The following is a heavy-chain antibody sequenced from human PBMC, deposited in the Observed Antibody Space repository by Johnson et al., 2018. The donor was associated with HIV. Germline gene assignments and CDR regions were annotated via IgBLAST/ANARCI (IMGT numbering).Heavy chain of an antibody. Sequence: QVQLVESGGGVVQPGRSLRLSCAASGFTFSSYAMHWVHQAPGKGLEWVSVTYSGGSTYYADSVRGRFTISRDNSKNTLSLQMNSLRAEDTAVYYCARAGGAVRVNGFDMWGQGTMVTVSS. V-gene: IGHV3-NL1*01. CDR2: TYSGGST. CDR1: GFTFSSYA. J-gene: IGHJ3*02. D-gene: IGHD6-19*01. CDR3: ARAGGAVRVNGFDM.